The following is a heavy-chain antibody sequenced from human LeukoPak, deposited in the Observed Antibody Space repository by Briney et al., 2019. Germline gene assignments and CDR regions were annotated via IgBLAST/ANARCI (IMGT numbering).Heavy chain of an antibody. CDR1: GYTLTELS. CDR2: FDPEDGET. J-gene: IGHJ4*02. V-gene: IGHV1-24*01. Sequence: ASVKVSCKVSGYTLTELSMHWVRQAPGKGLEWMGGFDPEDGETICAQKFQGRVTMTEDTSTDTAYMELSSLRSEDTAVYYCASSSWYAYYFDYWGQGTLVTVSS. D-gene: IGHD6-13*01. CDR3: ASSSWYAYYFDY.